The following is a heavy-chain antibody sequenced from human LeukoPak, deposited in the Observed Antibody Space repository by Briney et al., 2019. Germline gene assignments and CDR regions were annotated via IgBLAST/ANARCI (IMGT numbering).Heavy chain of an antibody. CDR3: ARVVLEIAAAGPLPDYYYGMDV. J-gene: IGHJ6*02. V-gene: IGHV1-18*01. CDR1: GYTFTSYG. CDR2: ISAYNGST. D-gene: IGHD6-13*01. Sequence: ASVKVSCKASGYTFTSYGISWVRQAPGQGLEWMGWISAYNGSTNYAQKLQGRVTMTTDTSTSTAYMELRSLRSDDTAVYYCARVVLEIAAAGPLPDYYYGMDVWGQGTTVTVSS.